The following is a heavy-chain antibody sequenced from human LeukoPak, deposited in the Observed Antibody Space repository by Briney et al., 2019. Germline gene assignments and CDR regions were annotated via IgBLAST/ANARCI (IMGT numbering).Heavy chain of an antibody. CDR3: AREGGIAAAGTLKGNDY. CDR1: GYTFTSYA. CDR2: INPNSGGT. J-gene: IGHJ4*02. D-gene: IGHD6-13*01. Sequence: GASVKVSCKASGYTFTSYAMHWVRQAPGQGLEWMGWINPNSGGTNYAQKFQGWVTMTRDTSISTAYMELSRLRSDDTAVYYCAREGGIAAAGTLKGNDYWGQGTLVTVSS. V-gene: IGHV1-2*04.